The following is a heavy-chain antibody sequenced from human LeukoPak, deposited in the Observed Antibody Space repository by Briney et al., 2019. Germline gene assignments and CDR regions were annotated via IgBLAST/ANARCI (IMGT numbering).Heavy chain of an antibody. V-gene: IGHV4-59*08. CDR1: GGSISSYY. CDR2: IYYSGST. J-gene: IGHJ4*02. D-gene: IGHD3-22*01. CDR3: ARHRTYYYDSSGSNFDY. Sequence: SETLSLTCTVSGGSISSYYWSWIRQPPGKGLEWIGYIYYSGSTNYNPSLKSRVTISVDTSKNQFSLKLSSVTAADTAVYYCARHRTYYYDSSGSNFDYWGQGTLVTVSS.